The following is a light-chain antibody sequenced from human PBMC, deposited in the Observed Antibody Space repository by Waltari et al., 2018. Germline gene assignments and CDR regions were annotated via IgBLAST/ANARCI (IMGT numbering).Light chain of an antibody. CDR1: QSVTRT. J-gene: IGKJ1*01. CDR2: DAS. V-gene: IGKV3-20*01. CDR3: QKYGTLPAT. Sequence: EIVLTQSPGTLSLSPGERATLFCRASQSVTRTLAWYQQKPGQAPRLHIYDASSRATGIPDRFSGSGYGTDFSLTISRLEPEDFAVYYCQKYGTLPATFGQGTKVEIK.